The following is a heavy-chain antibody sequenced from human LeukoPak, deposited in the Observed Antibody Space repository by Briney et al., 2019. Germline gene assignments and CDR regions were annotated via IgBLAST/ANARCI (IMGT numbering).Heavy chain of an antibody. CDR3: AAEGQWSLVHYFNS. J-gene: IGHJ4*02. D-gene: IGHD2-15*01. V-gene: IGHV1-24*01. CDR2: FDPEDAEI. CDR1: GNTLTDLS. Sequence: ASVKVSCKVSGNTLTDLSIHWVRQAPGKGLDWMGGFDPEDAEIIYAEKFQDRVTMTEDPSTDTAYLELSSLRSEDTAVYYCAAEGQWSLVHYFNSWGQGTLVTVSS.